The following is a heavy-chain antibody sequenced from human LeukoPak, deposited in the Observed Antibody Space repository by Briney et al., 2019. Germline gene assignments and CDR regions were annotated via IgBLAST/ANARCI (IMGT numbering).Heavy chain of an antibody. Sequence: PGGSLRLSCAAPGFTFSDYDMHWVRQATGKGLEWVSAIGTAGGTYYTGSVKGRFTISRENAKNSLYLQMNSLRAGDTAVYYCARVAKERVGGVYYFDYWGQGTLVTVSS. J-gene: IGHJ4*02. CDR3: ARVAKERVGGVYYFDY. V-gene: IGHV3-13*01. CDR1: GFTFSDYD. D-gene: IGHD1-1*01. CDR2: IGTAGGT.